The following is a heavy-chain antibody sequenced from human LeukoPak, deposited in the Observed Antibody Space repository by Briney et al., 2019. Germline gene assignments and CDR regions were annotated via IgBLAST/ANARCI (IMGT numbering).Heavy chain of an antibody. V-gene: IGHV3-21*01. D-gene: IGHD2-15*01. J-gene: IGHJ4*02. Sequence: GGSLRLSCAVSGFTFSSYSMHWVRQAPGKGLEWVSCIRTVTSSIYYADAVKGRFTVSRDNAKKSLYLEMNSLRAEDTAVYYCAREGLPSGATKIFDYWGQGTLVAVSS. CDR1: GFTFSSYS. CDR3: AREGLPSGATKIFDY. CDR2: IRTVTSSI.